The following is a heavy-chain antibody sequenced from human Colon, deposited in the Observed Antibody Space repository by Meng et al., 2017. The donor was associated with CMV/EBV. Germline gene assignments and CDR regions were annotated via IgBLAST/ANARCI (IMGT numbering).Heavy chain of an antibody. D-gene: IGHD3-10*01. J-gene: IGHJ4*02. V-gene: IGHV1-46*01. CDR2: INPSGGST. CDR1: FTTYY. CDR3: ARDNPQPRWGWSGSPAEY. Sequence: FTTYYIPWVRRAPGQGLEWIGMINPSGGSTSYAHKFQARISMTRDTSTSTVYMTLGGLGSDDTAVYYCARDNPQPRWGWSGSPAEYWGGGSLVTVSS.